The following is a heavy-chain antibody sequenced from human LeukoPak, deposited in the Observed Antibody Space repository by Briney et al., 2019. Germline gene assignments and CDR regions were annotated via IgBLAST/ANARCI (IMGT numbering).Heavy chain of an antibody. V-gene: IGHV4-39*01. D-gene: IGHD3-22*01. J-gene: IGHJ1*01. Sequence: SETLSLTCSVSGDSATRSDSYCDWIRPPPGKWLELIGTISYSGRTYSTPSIKSRVTMSVDPSNNQFSLNLRSVTAADTAVYDCARRRYYDGSGYLEWGQGTLLSVSS. CDR2: ISYSGRT. CDR1: GDSATRSDSY. CDR3: ARRRYYDGSGYLE.